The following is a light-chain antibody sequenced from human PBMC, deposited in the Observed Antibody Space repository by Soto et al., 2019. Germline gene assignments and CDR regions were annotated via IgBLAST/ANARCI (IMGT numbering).Light chain of an antibody. Sequence: EIVMTQSPATLSVSPGERATLSCRASQSVSSNLAWYQQKPGQAPRLLIYGASTRATAIPDRFSGSGSGTDFSLTISRLEPEDFAIYYCQQYGTSPGTFGQGTKVDI. CDR3: QQYGTSPGT. CDR2: GAS. J-gene: IGKJ1*01. CDR1: QSVSSN. V-gene: IGKV3-20*01.